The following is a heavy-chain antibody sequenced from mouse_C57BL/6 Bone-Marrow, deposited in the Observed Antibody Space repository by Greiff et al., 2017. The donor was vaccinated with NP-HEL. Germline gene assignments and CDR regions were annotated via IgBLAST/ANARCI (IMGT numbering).Heavy chain of an antibody. CDR3: AIDYGSFYYYAMDY. Sequence: EVQLVESGAELVKPGASVKLSCTASGFNIKDYYMHWVKQRTEQGLEWIGRIDPEDGETKYAPKFQGKATITADTSSNTAYLQLSSLTSEATAVYYCAIDYGSFYYYAMDYWGQGTSVTVSS. D-gene: IGHD1-1*01. V-gene: IGHV14-2*01. J-gene: IGHJ4*01. CDR2: IDPEDGET. CDR1: GFNIKDYY.